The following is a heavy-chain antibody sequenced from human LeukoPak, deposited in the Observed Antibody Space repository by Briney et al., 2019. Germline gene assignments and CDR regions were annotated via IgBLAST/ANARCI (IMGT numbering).Heavy chain of an antibody. CDR3: ARDEHGSGSYYNFDY. J-gene: IGHJ4*02. CDR1: GFTFSTYG. D-gene: IGHD3-10*01. CDR2: ISSGSVYI. V-gene: IGHV3-21*01. Sequence: GGPLRLSCAASGFTFSTYGMNWVRQAPGKGLEWVSSISSGSVYIYYADSVKGRFTISRDNAKSPLYLQMNSLRAEDTAVYYCARDEHGSGSYYNFDYWGQGTLVTVSS.